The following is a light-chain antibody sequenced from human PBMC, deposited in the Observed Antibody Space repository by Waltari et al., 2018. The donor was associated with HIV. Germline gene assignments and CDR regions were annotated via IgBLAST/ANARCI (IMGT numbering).Light chain of an antibody. CDR1: SNNIGSYA. Sequence: QSALTQEASVSGTVGQQVTLSCSGNSNNIGSYAVSWYQQVSHGSPKTVMFGNSLPSGMPHCFSGSQSGTTASLIISGRQPEDEADYYCSTWDNRFSAVVFGGGTKLTVL. CDR3: STWDNRFSAVV. CDR2: GNS. V-gene: IGLV1-44*01. J-gene: IGLJ2*01.